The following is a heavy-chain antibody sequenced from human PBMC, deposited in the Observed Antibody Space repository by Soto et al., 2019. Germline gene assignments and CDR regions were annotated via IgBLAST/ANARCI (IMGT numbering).Heavy chain of an antibody. CDR1: GGSISSYY. CDR2: IYYSGST. CDR3: ARVDYYDSSGPIGGAFDI. D-gene: IGHD3-22*01. J-gene: IGHJ3*02. V-gene: IGHV4-59*01. Sequence: SETLSLTCTVSGGSISSYYWSWIRQPPGKGLEWIGYIYYSGSTNYNPSLKSRVTISVDTSKNQFSLKLSSVTAADTAVYYCARVDYYDSSGPIGGAFDIWGQGTMVTVSS.